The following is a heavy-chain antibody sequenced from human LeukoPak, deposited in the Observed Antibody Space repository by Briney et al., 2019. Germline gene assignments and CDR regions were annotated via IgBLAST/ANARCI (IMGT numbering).Heavy chain of an antibody. CDR3: AKDFGRYCSGGSCFPPDAFDI. D-gene: IGHD2-15*01. Sequence: GGSLRLSCAASGFTFNNYAMSWVRQAPGKGLEWVSAISGSGGSTFYADSVKGRFTISRDNSKNTLYLQMNSLRAEDTAVYYCAKDFGRYCSGGSCFPPDAFDIWGQGTMVTVSS. J-gene: IGHJ3*02. V-gene: IGHV3-23*01. CDR1: GFTFNNYA. CDR2: ISGSGGST.